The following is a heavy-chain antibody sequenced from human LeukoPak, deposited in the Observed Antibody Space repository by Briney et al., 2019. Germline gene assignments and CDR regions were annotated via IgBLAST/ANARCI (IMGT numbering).Heavy chain of an antibody. D-gene: IGHD3-22*01. CDR1: GFTFSDYY. J-gene: IGHJ4*02. CDR2: ISSSGSTI. CDR3: ARDPLAAYYYDSSGYYMGNFDY. V-gene: IGHV3-11*01. Sequence: GGSLRLSCAASGFTFSDYYMSWIRQAPGKGLEWVSYISSSGSTIYYADSVKGRFTISRDNAKNSLYLQMNSLRAEDTAVYYCARDPLAAYYYDSSGYYMGNFDYWGQGTLVTVSS.